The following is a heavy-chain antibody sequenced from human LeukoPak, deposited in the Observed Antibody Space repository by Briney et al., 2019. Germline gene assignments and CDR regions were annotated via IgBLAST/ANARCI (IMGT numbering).Heavy chain of an antibody. J-gene: IGHJ4*02. CDR3: PRDLGGNYGTFDY. CDR2: ISSDGNNK. D-gene: IGHD1-26*01. Sequence: GGSLRLSCAASGLSISSYWMSWVRQAPGKGLEWVAVISSDGNNKYYADSVKGRFTISRDNSKNTLYLLMNSLRTEDAAVYYCPRDLGGNYGTFDYWGQGTLVTVSS. V-gene: IGHV3-30-3*01. CDR1: GLSISSYW.